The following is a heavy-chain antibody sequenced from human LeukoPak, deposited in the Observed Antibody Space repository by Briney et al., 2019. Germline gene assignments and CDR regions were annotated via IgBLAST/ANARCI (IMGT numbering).Heavy chain of an antibody. CDR3: ATLSYSSSWEFDY. J-gene: IGHJ4*02. CDR1: GGTFSSYA. CDR2: IIPIFGTA. V-gene: IGHV1-69*01. Sequence: SVKVSCKASGGTFSSYAISWVRQAPGQGLEWMGGIIPIFGTANYAQKFQGRVTITADESTSTAYMELSSLRSEDTAVYYCATLSYSSSWEFDYWGQGTLVTVSS. D-gene: IGHD6-13*01.